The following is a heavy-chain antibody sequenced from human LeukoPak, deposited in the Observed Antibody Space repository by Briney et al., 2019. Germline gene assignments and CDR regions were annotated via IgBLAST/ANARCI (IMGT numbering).Heavy chain of an antibody. V-gene: IGHV1-24*01. CDR1: GYTLTELS. Sequence: GASEKVSCKVSGYTLTELSMHWVRQAPGKGLEWMGGFDPEDGETIYAQKFQGRVTMTEDTSTDTAYMELSSLRSEDTAVYYCATDRRHGDPLQGRYWGQGTLVTVSS. CDR2: FDPEDGET. J-gene: IGHJ4*02. D-gene: IGHD4-17*01. CDR3: ATDRRHGDPLQGRY.